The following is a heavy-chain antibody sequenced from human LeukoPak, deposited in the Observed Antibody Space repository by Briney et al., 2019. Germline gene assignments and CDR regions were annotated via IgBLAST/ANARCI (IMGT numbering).Heavy chain of an antibody. CDR3: ARSTVTIPNWFDP. CDR2: ISAYNGNT. J-gene: IGHJ5*02. CDR1: GYTFTSYG. V-gene: IGHV1-18*01. Sequence: GASVKVSCKASGYTFTSYGIICVRQAPGQGLEWMGWISAYNGNTNYAQKLQGRVTMTTDTSTSTAYMELRSLRSDDTAVYYCARSTVTIPNWFDPWGQGTLVTVSS. D-gene: IGHD4-17*01.